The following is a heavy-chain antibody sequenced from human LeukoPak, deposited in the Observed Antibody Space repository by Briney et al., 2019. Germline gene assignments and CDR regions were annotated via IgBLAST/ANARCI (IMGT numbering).Heavy chain of an antibody. J-gene: IGHJ4*02. Sequence: GGSLRLSCADSGFTFSSYAMSWVRQAPGKGLEWVAHVKPDGSEKSYVDSVKGRFTISRDNAQNSLYLQMNSLRAEDTAVYYCARDRGYYVFDYWGQGTLVTVSS. V-gene: IGHV3-7*01. CDR3: ARDRGYYVFDY. D-gene: IGHD3-22*01. CDR1: GFTFSSYA. CDR2: VKPDGSEK.